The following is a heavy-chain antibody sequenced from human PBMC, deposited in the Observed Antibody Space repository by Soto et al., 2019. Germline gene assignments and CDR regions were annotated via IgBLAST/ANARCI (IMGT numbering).Heavy chain of an antibody. Sequence: GGSLRLSCAASGFTFSDYYMSWIRQAPGKGLEWVSYISSSGSTIYYADSVKGRFTISRDNAKNSLYLQMNSLRAEDTAVYYCARATLWFGELKNFFDYWGQGTLVTVSS. CDR3: ARATLWFGELKNFFDY. J-gene: IGHJ4*02. V-gene: IGHV3-11*01. CDR1: GFTFSDYY. CDR2: ISSSGSTI. D-gene: IGHD3-10*01.